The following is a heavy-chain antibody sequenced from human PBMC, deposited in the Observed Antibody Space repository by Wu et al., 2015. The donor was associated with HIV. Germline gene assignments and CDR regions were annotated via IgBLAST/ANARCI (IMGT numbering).Heavy chain of an antibody. CDR1: ASTFTNYD. CDR2: ISPYTGNT. Sequence: QVQLVQSGPEVKKPGASVKVSCKASASTFTNYDISWVRQAPGQGLEWMGRISPYTGNTNYAQNLQGRVSMTTDTSTTTAYMELSRVTSDDTAIYYCARVGVLLTSAQLLEYFQHWGQGTRVVVS. V-gene: IGHV1-18*01. D-gene: IGHD5-24*01. J-gene: IGHJ1*01. CDR3: ARVGVLLTSAQLLEYFQH.